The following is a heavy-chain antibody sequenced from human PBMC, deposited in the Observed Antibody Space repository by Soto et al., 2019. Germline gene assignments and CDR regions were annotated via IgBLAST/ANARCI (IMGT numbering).Heavy chain of an antibody. V-gene: IGHV3-33*01. D-gene: IGHD2-21*02. CDR2: IWYDGSNK. J-gene: IGHJ4*02. Sequence: PGGSLRLSCAASGFTFSSYGRHWVRQAPGKGLEWVAVIWYDGSNKYYADSVKGRFTISRDNSKNTLYLQMNSLRAEDTAVYYCARADCGGDCYFAVDYWGQGTLVTVSS. CDR1: GFTFSSYG. CDR3: ARADCGGDCYFAVDY.